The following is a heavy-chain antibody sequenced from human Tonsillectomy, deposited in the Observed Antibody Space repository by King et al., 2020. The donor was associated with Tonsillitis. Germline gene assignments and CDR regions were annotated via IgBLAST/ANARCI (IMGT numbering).Heavy chain of an antibody. CDR1: GFTFSSYG. CDR2: IWYDGSNK. J-gene: IGHJ6*03. CDR3: ARDPLYCSGGSCYSSYYYYYMDV. V-gene: IGHV3-33*08. D-gene: IGHD2-15*01. Sequence: VQLVESGGGVVQPGRSLRLSCAASGFTFSSYGMHWVRQAPGKGLEWVAVIWYDGSNKYYADSVKGRFTISRDNSKNTLYLQMNSPRAEATAVYYCARDPLYCSGGSCYSSYYYYYMDVWGKGTTVTVSS.